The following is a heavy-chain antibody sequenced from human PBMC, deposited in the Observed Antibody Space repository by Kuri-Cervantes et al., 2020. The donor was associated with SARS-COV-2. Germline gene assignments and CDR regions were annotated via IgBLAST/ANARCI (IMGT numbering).Heavy chain of an antibody. V-gene: IGHV3-66*01. CDR1: GFTVSSNY. J-gene: IGHJ4*02. CDR3: ARMSVGSGSYPLRY. CDR2: IYSGGST. D-gene: IGHD3-10*01. Sequence: GGSLRLSCAASGFTVSSNYMSWVRQAPGKGLEWVSVIYSGGSTYYAGSVKGRFTISRDNSKNTLYLQMNSLRAEDTAVYYCARMSVGSGSYPLRYWGQGTLVTVSS.